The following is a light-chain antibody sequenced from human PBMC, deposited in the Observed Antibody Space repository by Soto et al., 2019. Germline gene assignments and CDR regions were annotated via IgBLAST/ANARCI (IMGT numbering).Light chain of an antibody. CDR2: DVN. Sequence: QSALTQPASVSGSPGQSITISCTGTSSDVGRYNYVSWYQQHPGKAPKLMIYDVNNRPSGVSNRFSGSKSGNTASLTISGLQAEDEADYYCSSYISSSTRVVFGGGTKLTVL. V-gene: IGLV2-14*01. CDR3: SSYISSSTRVV. J-gene: IGLJ2*01. CDR1: SSDVGRYNY.